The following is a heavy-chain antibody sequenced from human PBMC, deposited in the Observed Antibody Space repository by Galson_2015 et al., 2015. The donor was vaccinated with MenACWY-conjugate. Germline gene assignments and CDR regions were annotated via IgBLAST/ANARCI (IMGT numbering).Heavy chain of an antibody. CDR2: IKQDGSGK. D-gene: IGHD6-19*01. CDR3: ARAKEQWLSKTFDL. V-gene: IGHV3-7*01. Sequence: SLRLSCATSGFTFSNSWMGWVRQAPGKGLEWVANIKQDGSGKYYVDSVEGRFIISRDNAKNSLFLQMDSLRAEDTALYYCARAKEQWLSKTFDLWGQGTMVTVSS. CDR1: GFTFSNSW. J-gene: IGHJ3*01.